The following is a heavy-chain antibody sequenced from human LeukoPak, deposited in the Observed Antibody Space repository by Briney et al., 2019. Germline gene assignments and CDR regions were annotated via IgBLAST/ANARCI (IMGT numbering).Heavy chain of an antibody. CDR3: ASGYSLLGAFDI. CDR2: MSYDGSNK. V-gene: IGHV3-30*03. J-gene: IGHJ3*02. D-gene: IGHD5-18*01. CDR1: GFTFSNYG. Sequence: GGSLRLSCAASGFTFSNYGMHWVRQAPGKGLEWVAVMSYDGSNKYYADSVKGRFTISRDNSKNTLYLQMNSLRAEDTAVYYCASGYSLLGAFDIWGQGTMVTVSS.